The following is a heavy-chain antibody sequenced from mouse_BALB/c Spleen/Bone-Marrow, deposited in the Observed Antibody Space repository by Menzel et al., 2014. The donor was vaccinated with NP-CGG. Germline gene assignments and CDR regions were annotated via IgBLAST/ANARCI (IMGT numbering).Heavy chain of an antibody. CDR1: GFDFSRYW. CDR2: INPDSSTI. J-gene: IGHJ3*01. V-gene: IGHV4-1*02. Sequence: ESGGGLVQPGGSLKLSCAASGFDFSRYWMSWVRQAPGKGLEWIGEINPDSSTINYTPSLKDKFIISRDNAKNXLYLQMSKVRSEDTALYYCERLSYYGRFAYWGQGTLVTVSA. CDR3: ERLSYYGRFAY. D-gene: IGHD1-1*01.